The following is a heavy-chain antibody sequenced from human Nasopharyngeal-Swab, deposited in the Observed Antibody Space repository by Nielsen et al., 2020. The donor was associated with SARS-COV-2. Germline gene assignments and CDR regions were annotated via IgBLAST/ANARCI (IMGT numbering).Heavy chain of an antibody. V-gene: IGHV4-34*01. CDR2: INHSGST. J-gene: IGHJ2*01. D-gene: IGHD2-15*01. CDR3: ARGGNCSGGSCYSKWRSIWYFDL. Sequence: SETLSLTCAVYGWSFSSYSWSWIRQPPGKGLEWIGEINHSGSTNYNPSLKSRVTISIDTSKNQFSLKLSSVTAADTAVYYCARGGNCSGGSCYSKWRSIWYFDLWGRGTLVTVSS. CDR1: GWSFSSYS.